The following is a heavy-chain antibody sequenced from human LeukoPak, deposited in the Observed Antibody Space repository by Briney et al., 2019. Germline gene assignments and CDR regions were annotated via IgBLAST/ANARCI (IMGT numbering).Heavy chain of an antibody. CDR3: ARVADDSSGYYHH. J-gene: IGHJ5*02. CDR2: IYYSGST. D-gene: IGHD3-22*01. CDR1: GGSISSSSYY. V-gene: IGHV4-39*07. Sequence: SETLSLTRTVSGGSISSSSYYWGWIPQPPGKGLEWIGSIYYSGSTYYNPSLKSRVTISVDTSKNQFSLKLSSVTAADTAVYYCARVADDSSGYYHHWGQGTLVTVSS.